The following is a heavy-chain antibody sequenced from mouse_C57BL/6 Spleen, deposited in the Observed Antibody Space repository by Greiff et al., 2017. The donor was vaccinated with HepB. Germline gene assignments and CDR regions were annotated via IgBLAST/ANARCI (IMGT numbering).Heavy chain of an antibody. CDR1: GFTFSSYG. D-gene: IGHD2-4*01. V-gene: IGHV5-6*01. CDR2: ISSGGSYT. J-gene: IGHJ1*03. CDR3: ARPYDSNWYFDV. Sequence: EVHLVESGGDLVKPGGSLKLSCAASGFTFSSYGMSWVRQTPDKRLEWVATISSGGSYTYYPDSVKGRFTISRDNAKNTLYLQMSSLKSEDTAMYYFARPYDSNWYFDVWGTGTTVTVSS.